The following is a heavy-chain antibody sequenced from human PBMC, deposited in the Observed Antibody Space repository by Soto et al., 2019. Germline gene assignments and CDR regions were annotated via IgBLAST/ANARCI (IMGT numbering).Heavy chain of an antibody. Sequence: QITLKETGPTLVKPTQTLTLTCTFSGFSLSTSGVSVGWIRQPPGKALECLAVIYWDDDKRYRPSLQSRLTVTKDTSKNQVVLTTTNMDPVDTATYYCTHRRGLGELYWGQGTLVTVSS. CDR2: IYWDDDK. J-gene: IGHJ4*02. CDR1: GFSLSTSGVS. V-gene: IGHV2-5*02. D-gene: IGHD3-10*01. CDR3: THRRGLGELY.